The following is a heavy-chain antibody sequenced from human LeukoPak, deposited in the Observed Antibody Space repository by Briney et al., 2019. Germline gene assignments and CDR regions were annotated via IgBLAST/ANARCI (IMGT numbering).Heavy chain of an antibody. CDR3: ARARGSSGPYYFDY. Sequence: GGSLRLSCAASGFTFSSYGMHWVRQAPGKGLEWVAVIWYDGSNKYYADSVKGRFTISRDNSKNTLYLQMNSLRAKDTAVYYCARARGSSGPYYFDYWGQGTLVTVSS. CDR2: IWYDGSNK. J-gene: IGHJ4*02. CDR1: GFTFSSYG. V-gene: IGHV3-33*01. D-gene: IGHD3-22*01.